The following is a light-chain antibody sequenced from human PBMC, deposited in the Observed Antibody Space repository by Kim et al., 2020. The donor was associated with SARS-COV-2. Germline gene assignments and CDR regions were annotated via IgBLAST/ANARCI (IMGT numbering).Light chain of an antibody. Sequence: EIVLTQSPGTLSLSPGERATLSCRASQSVSSDYLAWYQQKPGQAPRLLIYGSSRRATGIPDRFSGSGSGTDFSLIIRSLEPEDFAVYFCQRYDDSPSTFGQGTKVDIK. V-gene: IGKV3-20*01. CDR1: QSVSSDY. CDR3: QRYDDSPST. CDR2: GSS. J-gene: IGKJ1*01.